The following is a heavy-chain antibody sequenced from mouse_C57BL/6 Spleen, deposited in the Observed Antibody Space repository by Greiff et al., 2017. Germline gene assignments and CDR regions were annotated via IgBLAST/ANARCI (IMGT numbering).Heavy chain of an antibody. D-gene: IGHD2-3*01. V-gene: IGHV1-15*01. CDR3: TRSGYYPFAY. J-gene: IGHJ3*01. CDR1: GYTFTDYE. Sequence: QVQLKQSGAELVRPGASVTLSCKASGYTFTDYEMHWVKQTPVHGLEWIGAIDPETGGTAYNQKFKGKAILTADKSSSTAYMELRSLTSEDSAVYYCTRSGYYPFAYWGQGTLVTVSA. CDR2: IDPETGGT.